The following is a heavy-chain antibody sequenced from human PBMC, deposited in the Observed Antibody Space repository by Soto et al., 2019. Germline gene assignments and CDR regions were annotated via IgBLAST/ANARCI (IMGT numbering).Heavy chain of an antibody. J-gene: IGHJ5*02. Sequence: QVQLVQSGAEVKKPGSSVKVSCKASGGTFSSYAISWVRQAPGQGLEWMGGIIPIFGTANYAQKFQGRVTITADESTSTAYMELSSLRSEDTAVYYCARATYCDFWSGLNWFDPWGQGTLVTVSS. CDR2: IIPIFGTA. CDR3: ARATYCDFWSGLNWFDP. CDR1: GGTFSSYA. D-gene: IGHD3-3*01. V-gene: IGHV1-69*01.